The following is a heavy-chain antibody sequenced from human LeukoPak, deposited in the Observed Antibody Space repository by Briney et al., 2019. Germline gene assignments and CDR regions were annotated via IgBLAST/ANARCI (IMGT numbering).Heavy chain of an antibody. D-gene: IGHD4-23*01. V-gene: IGHV4-59*01. J-gene: IGHJ1*01. CDR3: ARGDSTVTPKYFQY. Sequence: SETLSLTCTVSGGSFSSYYWSWIRQPPGKGLEWIGYIYYSGSTNYNPSLKSRVTISLDTSKNQFSLKLSSVTAADTAVYYCARGDSTVTPKYFQYWGQGTLVTVSS. CDR2: IYYSGST. CDR1: GGSFSSYY.